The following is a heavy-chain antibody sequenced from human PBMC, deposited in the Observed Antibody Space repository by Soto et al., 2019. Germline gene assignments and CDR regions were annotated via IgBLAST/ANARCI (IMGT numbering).Heavy chain of an antibody. CDR3: ARELVVAAHYCYYGMDV. CDR1: GFTFSSYA. Sequence: EVQLLESGGGLVQPGGSLRLSCAASGFTFSSYAMSWVRQAPGKGLEWVSAISGSGGSTYYADSVKGRFTISRDNAKNTLYLQMNSLRAEDTAVYYCARELVVAAHYCYYGMDVWGQGTTVTVSS. V-gene: IGHV3-23*01. CDR2: ISGSGGST. D-gene: IGHD2-15*01. J-gene: IGHJ6*02.